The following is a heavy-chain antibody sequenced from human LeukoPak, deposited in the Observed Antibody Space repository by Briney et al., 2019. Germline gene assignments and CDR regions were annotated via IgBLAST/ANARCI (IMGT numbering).Heavy chain of an antibody. V-gene: IGHV1-24*01. CDR3: ATVQYLEWLSAP. CDR1: GYTLTELS. J-gene: IGHJ5*02. Sequence: GASVKVSCKVSGYTLTELSMHWVRQAPGKGLEWMGGFDPEDGETIYAQKFQGRVTMTEDTSTDTAYMELSSLRSEDTAVYYCATVQYLEWLSAPWGQGTLVTVSS. CDR2: FDPEDGET. D-gene: IGHD3-3*01.